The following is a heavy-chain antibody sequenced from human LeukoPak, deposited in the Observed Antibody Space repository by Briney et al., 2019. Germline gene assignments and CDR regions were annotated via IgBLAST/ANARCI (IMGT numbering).Heavy chain of an antibody. Sequence: GGSLRLSCAASGFTVSSNYMSWVRQAPGKGLEWVSVIYSGGSTYYADSVKGRFTISRDNSKNTLYLQMNSLRAEDTAVYYCARGVDYYDSHDAFDIWGQGTMVTVSS. CDR3: ARGVDYYDSHDAFDI. V-gene: IGHV3-66*01. J-gene: IGHJ3*02. CDR2: IYSGGST. CDR1: GFTVSSNY. D-gene: IGHD3-22*01.